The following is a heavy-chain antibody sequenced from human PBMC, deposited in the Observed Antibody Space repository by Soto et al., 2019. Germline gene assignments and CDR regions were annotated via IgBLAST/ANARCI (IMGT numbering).Heavy chain of an antibody. CDR2: ISSNGGST. Sequence: GGSLRLSCSASGFTFSSYAMHWVRQAPGKGLEYVSAISSNGGSTYYADSVKGRFTISRDNSKNTLYLQMSSLRAEDTAVYFCVNLGVVGHLGNDAFDIWGQGTMVTVSS. CDR1: GFTFSSYA. CDR3: VNLGVVGHLGNDAFDI. D-gene: IGHD2-15*01. V-gene: IGHV3-64D*08. J-gene: IGHJ3*02.